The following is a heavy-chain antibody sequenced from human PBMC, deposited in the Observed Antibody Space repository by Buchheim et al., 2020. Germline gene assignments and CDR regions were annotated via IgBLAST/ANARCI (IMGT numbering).Heavy chain of an antibody. Sequence: EVQLLESGGGLVQPGGSLRLSCTASGFPFSTYAVTWVRQAPGKGLEWISAISGLGTTYYADSVRGRFTLSRDNSKNTVFLHMSGLSAGDTAVYYCAKDGSPNSGYTFFDFWGQGTL. V-gene: IGHV3-23*01. CDR2: ISGLGTT. CDR3: AKDGSPNSGYTFFDF. J-gene: IGHJ4*02. D-gene: IGHD5-18*01. CDR1: GFPFSTYA.